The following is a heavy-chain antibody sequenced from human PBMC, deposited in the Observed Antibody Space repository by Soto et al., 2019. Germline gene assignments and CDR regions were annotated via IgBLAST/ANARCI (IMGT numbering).Heavy chain of an antibody. CDR3: ARRLYSSTRYYYYYMDV. CDR2: INHSGST. J-gene: IGHJ6*03. CDR1: GGSFSGYY. Sequence: PSETLSLTCAVYGGSFSGYYWSWIRQPPGKGLEWIGEINHSGSTNYNPSLKSRVTISVDTSKNQFSLKLSSVTAADTAVYYCARRLYSSTRYYYYYMDVWGKGTTVTVSS. V-gene: IGHV4-34*01. D-gene: IGHD6-13*01.